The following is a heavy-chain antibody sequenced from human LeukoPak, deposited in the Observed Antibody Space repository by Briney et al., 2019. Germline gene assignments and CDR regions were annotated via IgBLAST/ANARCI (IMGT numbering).Heavy chain of an antibody. Sequence: GGSLRLSCVGSGSTFSSYSMSWVRQAPGKGLEWVANIKQDGSEKYYVDSVKGRFTISRDNAKNSLYLQMNSLRAEDTAVYYCARAYYDFWSGYYGYYYMDVWGKGTTVTVSS. CDR2: IKQDGSEK. CDR1: GSTFSSYS. CDR3: ARAYYDFWSGYYGYYYMDV. J-gene: IGHJ6*03. V-gene: IGHV3-7*01. D-gene: IGHD3-3*01.